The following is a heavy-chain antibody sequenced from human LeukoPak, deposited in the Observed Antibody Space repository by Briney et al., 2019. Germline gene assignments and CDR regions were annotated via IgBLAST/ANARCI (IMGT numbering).Heavy chain of an antibody. D-gene: IGHD2-21*02. CDR3: ARGGDKNYYYYYMDV. CDR1: GGSIASGSYY. CDR2: IYTSGST. Sequence: SETLSLTCTVSGGSIASGSYYWSWIRQPAGKGLEWIGRIYTSGSTNYNPSLKSRVTISVDTSKNQFSLKLSSVTAADTAVYYCARGGDKNYYYYYMDVWGKGTTVTVSS. J-gene: IGHJ6*03. V-gene: IGHV4-61*02.